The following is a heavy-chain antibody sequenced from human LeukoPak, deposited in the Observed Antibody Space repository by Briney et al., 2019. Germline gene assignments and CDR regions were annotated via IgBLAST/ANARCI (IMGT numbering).Heavy chain of an antibody. V-gene: IGHV3-53*01. D-gene: IGHD3-22*01. Sequence: GGSLRLSCAASGFTVSSNYMSWVRQAPGKGLEWVSVIYSGGSTYYADSVKDRFTISRDNSKNTLYLQMNSLRAEDTAVYYCARVAPNYYDSSGYYYLLGYWGQGTLVTVSS. CDR1: GFTVSSNY. CDR3: ARVAPNYYDSSGYYYLLGY. J-gene: IGHJ4*02. CDR2: IYSGGST.